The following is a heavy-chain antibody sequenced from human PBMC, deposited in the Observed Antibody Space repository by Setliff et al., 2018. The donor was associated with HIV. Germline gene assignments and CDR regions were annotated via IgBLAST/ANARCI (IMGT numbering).Heavy chain of an antibody. CDR1: GGSISSSNW. D-gene: IGHD6-13*01. J-gene: IGHJ5*02. V-gene: IGHV4-4*02. Sequence: PSETLSLTCAVSGGSISSSNWWSRVRQPPGKGLEWIGEIYHSGSANYNPSLKSRVIISIDKSKNKFSLKVSSVTAADTAVYYCARILVAAAGTGFDPWGQGILVTVSS. CDR3: ARILVAAAGTGFDP. CDR2: IYHSGSA.